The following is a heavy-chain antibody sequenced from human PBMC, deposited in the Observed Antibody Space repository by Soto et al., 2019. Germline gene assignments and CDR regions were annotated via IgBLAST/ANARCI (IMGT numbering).Heavy chain of an antibody. V-gene: IGHV1-69*01. CDR1: GGTFSNYP. J-gene: IGHJ4*02. Sequence: VQLVQSGAEVKKHGSAVKVSCKASGGTFSNYPFIWVRQAPGQGLDWMGGIIPIFGTTDYGQRFQGRVTITADESTNTAYMELSSLRSDDTAVYYCARGLYCGGGCYSHFDYWGQGTLVTVSS. D-gene: IGHD2-21*02. CDR3: ARGLYCGGGCYSHFDY. CDR2: IIPIFGTT.